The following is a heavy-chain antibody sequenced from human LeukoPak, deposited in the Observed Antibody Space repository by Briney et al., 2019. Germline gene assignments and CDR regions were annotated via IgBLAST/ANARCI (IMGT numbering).Heavy chain of an antibody. CDR2: IWYDGSNK. CDR1: GFTFSSYG. V-gene: IGHV3-33*01. J-gene: IGHJ4*02. CDR3: ARDNVAVAGTFDY. Sequence: GGSLRLSCVASGFTFSSYGMHWVRQAPGKGLEWGAVIWYDGSNKYYADSVKGRFTISRDNSKNTLYLQMNSLRAEDTAVYYCARDNVAVAGTFDYWGQGTLVTVSS. D-gene: IGHD6-19*01.